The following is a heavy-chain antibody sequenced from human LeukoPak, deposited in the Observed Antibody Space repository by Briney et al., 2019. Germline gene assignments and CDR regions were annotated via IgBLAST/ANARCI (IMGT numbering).Heavy chain of an antibody. Sequence: GGSLRLSCAASGFTFSSYWMSWVRHAPGKGLEWVANIKQDGSEKYYVDSVKGRFTISRDNAKNSLYLQMNSLRAEDTAVYYCARDVYDFWSGYTRFDPWGQGTLVTVSS. J-gene: IGHJ5*02. CDR3: ARDVYDFWSGYTRFDP. V-gene: IGHV3-7*01. D-gene: IGHD3-3*01. CDR1: GFTFSSYW. CDR2: IKQDGSEK.